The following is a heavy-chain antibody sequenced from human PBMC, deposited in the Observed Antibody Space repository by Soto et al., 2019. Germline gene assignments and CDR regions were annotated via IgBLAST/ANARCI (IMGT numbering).Heavy chain of an antibody. CDR1: GFTFSNYA. CDR2: ISGSGGST. V-gene: IGHV3-23*01. CDR3: ARERRGNQPWFDP. J-gene: IGHJ5*02. Sequence: GSLRLSCAASGFTFSNYAMTWVRQAPGMGLEWVSSISGSGGSTYYADSVKGRFTISRHNSKNTLYLQTNSLRAEDTAVYYCARERRGNQPWFDPWGQGTLVTVSS.